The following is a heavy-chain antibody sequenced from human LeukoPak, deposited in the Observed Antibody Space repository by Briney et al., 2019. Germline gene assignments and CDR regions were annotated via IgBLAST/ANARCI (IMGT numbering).Heavy chain of an antibody. D-gene: IGHD2-21*02. CDR3: ARGDPENYYYYYMDV. Sequence: PGGSLRLSCAASGFTFSRYWMSWVRQAPGKGPEWVANIKQDGSEKYYVDSVRGRFTISRDNARTSLYLQMNSLRAEDTAVYYCARGDPENYYYYYMDVWGKGTTVTISS. J-gene: IGHJ6*03. CDR1: GFTFSRYW. CDR2: IKQDGSEK. V-gene: IGHV3-7*01.